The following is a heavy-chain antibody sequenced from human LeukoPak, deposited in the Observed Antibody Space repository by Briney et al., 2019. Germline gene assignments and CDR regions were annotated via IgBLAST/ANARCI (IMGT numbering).Heavy chain of an antibody. CDR2: IYYSANT. CDR3: ARHGIDNYDSSGYSSWFDP. Sequence: SETLSLTCTVSGDSMRSSSYYWGWIRQPPGKGLEWIASIYYSANTFHNPSLKSRVSISVDKSKYQFSMKLSSVTAADTAVYYCARHGIDNYDSSGYSSWFDPWGQGTLVTISS. D-gene: IGHD3-22*01. V-gene: IGHV4-39*01. J-gene: IGHJ5*02. CDR1: GDSMRSSSYY.